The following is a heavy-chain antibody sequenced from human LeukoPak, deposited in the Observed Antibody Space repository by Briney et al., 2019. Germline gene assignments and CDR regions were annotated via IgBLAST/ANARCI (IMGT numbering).Heavy chain of an antibody. CDR1: GFTFSDYY. V-gene: IGHV3-11*06. D-gene: IGHD2-2*01. CDR2: ISSSSSYT. J-gene: IGHJ4*02. CDR3: ARVFCSSTSCWIDY. Sequence: GGSLRLSCAASGFTFSDYYMSWIRQAPGKGLEWVSYISSSSSYTNYADPVKGRFTISRDNAKNSLYLQMNSLRAEDTAVYYCARVFCSSTSCWIDYWGQGTLITVSS.